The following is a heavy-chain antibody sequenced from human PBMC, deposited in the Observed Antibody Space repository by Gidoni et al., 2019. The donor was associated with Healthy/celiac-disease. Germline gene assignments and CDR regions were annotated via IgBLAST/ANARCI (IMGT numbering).Heavy chain of an antibody. CDR1: GFTFSSYA. Sequence: EVQLVESGGGLVQPGGSLRLPCAASGFTFSSYAMHWVRQAPGKGLEYVSAISSNGGSTYYANSVKGRFTISRDNSKNTLYLQMGSLRAEDMAVYYCARGGSIVGATAYWGQGTLVTVSS. V-gene: IGHV3-64*01. J-gene: IGHJ4*02. CDR3: ARGGSIVGATAY. CDR2: ISSNGGST. D-gene: IGHD1-26*01.